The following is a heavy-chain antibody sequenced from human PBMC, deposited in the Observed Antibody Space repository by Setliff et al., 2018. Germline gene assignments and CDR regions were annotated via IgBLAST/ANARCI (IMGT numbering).Heavy chain of an antibody. J-gene: IGHJ6*04. CDR1: GDSISSRPLY. CDR3: ARLKYYDSGTYWGSWDYYSSMDV. V-gene: IGHV4-61*09. CDR2: IYTSWST. Sequence: SETLSLTCTVSGDSISSRPLYWGWFRQPAGKELEWIGQIYTSWSTIYNPSLKSRVTILLDTSKNQFSLEVSSVTAADTAVYYCARLKYYDSGTYWGSWDYYSSMDVWGKGTTVTVSS. D-gene: IGHD3-22*01.